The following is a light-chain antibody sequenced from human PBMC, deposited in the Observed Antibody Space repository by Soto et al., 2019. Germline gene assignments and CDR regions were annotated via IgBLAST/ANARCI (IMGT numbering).Light chain of an antibody. Sequence: EIRMTQSASTLSGSVGDRVNIXCRASQTISSWLAWYQQKPGKAPKLLIYKASTLKRGGPSRFSGSGSVTEFTRTISSLQPDDFATYYCQQYNSYSWTFGQGTKVDIK. V-gene: IGKV1-5*03. CDR1: QTISSW. CDR2: KAS. CDR3: QQYNSYSWT. J-gene: IGKJ1*01.